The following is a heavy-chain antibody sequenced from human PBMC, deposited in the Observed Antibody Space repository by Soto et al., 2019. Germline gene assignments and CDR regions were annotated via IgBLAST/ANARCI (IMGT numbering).Heavy chain of an antibody. Sequence: EVQLLESGGGLVQPGGSLRLSCATSGFTFSSYAMTWVRQAPGKGLEWVSAISGSGGSTYYADSVKGRFTIPRDNSKNTLYLQMNSLRAEDTAVYYCAKPPPSTSSFYYYGLDVWGQGTTVIVSS. CDR1: GFTFSSYA. CDR3: AKPPPSTSSFYYYGLDV. D-gene: IGHD6-6*01. J-gene: IGHJ6*02. V-gene: IGHV3-23*01. CDR2: ISGSGGST.